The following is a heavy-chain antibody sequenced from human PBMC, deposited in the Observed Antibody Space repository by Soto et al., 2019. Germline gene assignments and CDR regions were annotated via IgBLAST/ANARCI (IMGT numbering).Heavy chain of an antibody. CDR2: INPSGGST. Sequence: GASVKVSCKASGYTFTSYYMHWVRQAPGQGLEWMGIINPSGGSTSYAQKFQGRFTISADIAENSVILQMNTLRDEDSAVYFCVRDRDLYRDMFHADLWGQGTLVTVSS. CDR1: GYTFTSYY. D-gene: IGHD3-10*02. CDR3: VRDRDLYRDMFHADL. V-gene: IGHV1-46*01. J-gene: IGHJ4*01.